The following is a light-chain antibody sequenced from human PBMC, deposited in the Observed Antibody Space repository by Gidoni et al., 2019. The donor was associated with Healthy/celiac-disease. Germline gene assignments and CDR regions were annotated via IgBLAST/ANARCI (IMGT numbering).Light chain of an antibody. CDR2: DAS. CDR1: QDISNY. Sequence: IQMPPSPSSLSASVGDRVTITCQASQDISNYLNWYQQKPGKAPKLLIYDASNLETGVPSRVRGSGSGTEFTFTISSLQPEDIATYYCQQYDNLPPYTFGQGTKLEIK. J-gene: IGKJ2*01. V-gene: IGKV1-33*01. CDR3: QQYDNLPPYT.